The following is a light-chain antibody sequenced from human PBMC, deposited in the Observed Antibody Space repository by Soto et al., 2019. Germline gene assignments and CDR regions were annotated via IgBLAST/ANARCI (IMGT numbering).Light chain of an antibody. CDR3: QQYDSSLYT. J-gene: IGKJ2*01. Sequence: EIVLTQSPGTLSLSPGERATLSCRASQSLSSIYLAWYQQRPGQPPRLLIYGTSTRATGIPDRFSGSGSGTDFTLTISRLEPEDVAVYYCQQYDSSLYTFGQGTKLEIK. CDR1: QSLSSIY. CDR2: GTS. V-gene: IGKV3-20*01.